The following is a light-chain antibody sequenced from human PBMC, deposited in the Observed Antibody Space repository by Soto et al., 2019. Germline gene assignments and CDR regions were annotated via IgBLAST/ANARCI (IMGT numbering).Light chain of an antibody. V-gene: IGLV2-14*01. CDR3: TSYRSATTPPYV. Sequence: QSALTQPASVSGSPGQSITISCTGTSSDIGAYNFVSWYQHHPGKAPKLLIYEVAYRPSGISNRFSGSKSANTASLTISGLQAEDEADYFCTSYRSATTPPYVFGSGTKVTVL. CDR1: SSDIGAYNF. CDR2: EVA. J-gene: IGLJ1*01.